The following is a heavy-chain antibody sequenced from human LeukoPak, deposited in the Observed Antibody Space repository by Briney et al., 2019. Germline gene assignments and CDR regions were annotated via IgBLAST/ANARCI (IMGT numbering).Heavy chain of an antibody. V-gene: IGHV3-21*01. CDR2: ISSSSSYI. CDR3: ARADSGYDKDFDY. Sequence: KPGGSLRLSCAASGFTFSSYWMHWVRQAPGKGLEWVSSISSSSSYIYYADSVKGRFTISRDNAKNSLYLQMNSLRAEDTAVYYCARADSGYDKDFDYWGQGTLVTVSS. CDR1: GFTFSSYW. D-gene: IGHD5-12*01. J-gene: IGHJ4*02.